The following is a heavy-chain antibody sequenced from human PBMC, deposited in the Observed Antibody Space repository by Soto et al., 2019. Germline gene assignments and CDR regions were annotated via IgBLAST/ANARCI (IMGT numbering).Heavy chain of an antibody. Sequence: QITLKESGPTLVKPTQTLTLTCTFSGSSLTTSGVCLGLISQPPGKALEWLALIYREDEKRFSTFLKSSLTISRATSNSQVVLTRFNMDPGDTGKYYCAHSHLDWKYGTFEFWGQGTLVTVSS. J-gene: IGHJ4*02. CDR3: AHSHLDWKYGTFEF. D-gene: IGHD1-7*01. V-gene: IGHV2-5*02. CDR2: IYREDEK. CDR1: GSSLTTSGVC.